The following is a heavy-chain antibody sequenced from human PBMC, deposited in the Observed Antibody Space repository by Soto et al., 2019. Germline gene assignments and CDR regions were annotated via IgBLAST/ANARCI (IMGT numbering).Heavy chain of an antibody. CDR1: GFTFSCCH. Sequence: PGGALRLSGAISGFTFSCCHLTWVGQAPGEGLGRASFSSSRARDRYSADAGTGRFTSSRDNPEKALYLQMNSLRADDTAVYYCARECVDTVTTIAIPFDHWGQGA. D-gene: IGHD5-12*01. J-gene: IGHJ4*02. CDR2: SSSRARDR. V-gene: IGHV3-21*01. CDR3: ARECVDTVTTIAIPFDH.